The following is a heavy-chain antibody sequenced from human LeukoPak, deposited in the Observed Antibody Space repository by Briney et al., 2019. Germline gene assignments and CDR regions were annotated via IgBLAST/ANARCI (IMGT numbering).Heavy chain of an antibody. J-gene: IGHJ5*02. CDR1: GGSISSYY. Sequence: SETLSLTCTVSGGSISSYYWSWIRQPPGRGLEGIGYIYYSGSTNYNPSLKSRVTISVDTSKNQFSLKLSSVTAADTAVYYCARELRYSSSSNWFDPWGQGTLVTVSS. D-gene: IGHD6-13*01. V-gene: IGHV4-59*01. CDR3: ARELRYSSSSNWFDP. CDR2: IYYSGST.